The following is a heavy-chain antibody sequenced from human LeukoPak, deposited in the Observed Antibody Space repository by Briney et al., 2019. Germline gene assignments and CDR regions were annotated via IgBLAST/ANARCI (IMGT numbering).Heavy chain of an antibody. D-gene: IGHD4-17*01. Sequence: PSETLSLTCTVSGGSISNASYYWGWIRQPPEKGLEWIAGIYYGGTTSYNPSLKSRVITSVDTSKNQFSLKLTSVTAADTAVYYCARHRGLYGDFYFDNWGQGTLVSVSS. CDR3: ARHRGLYGDFYFDN. CDR2: IYYGGTT. CDR1: GGSISNASYY. V-gene: IGHV4-39*01. J-gene: IGHJ4*02.